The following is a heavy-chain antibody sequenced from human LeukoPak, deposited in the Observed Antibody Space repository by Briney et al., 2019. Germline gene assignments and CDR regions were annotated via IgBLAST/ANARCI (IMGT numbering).Heavy chain of an antibody. V-gene: IGHV3-74*01. D-gene: IGHD6-13*01. CDR3: TRVFVGDEYSSSGY. J-gene: IGHJ4*02. CDR1: GYTFSRYY. CDR2: INSDGSST. Sequence: GGSLRLSCAASGYTFSRYYMHWVRQAPGKGLVWVSRINSDGSSTTYADSVKGRFTITRDNAKNTLYLQMNSLKVEDTAVYYCTRVFVGDEYSSSGYWGQGTLVTVSS.